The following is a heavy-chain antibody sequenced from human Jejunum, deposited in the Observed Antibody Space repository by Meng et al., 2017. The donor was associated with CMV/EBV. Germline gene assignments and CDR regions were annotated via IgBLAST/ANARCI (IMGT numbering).Heavy chain of an antibody. CDR2: INHDGTET. CDR1: DFSFETFW. J-gene: IGHJ4*02. D-gene: IGHD2/OR15-2a*01. CDR3: ARDGKHDYFFDY. Sequence: SDFSFETFWMGWVRQAPGKGLEWVANINHDGTETYYVDSVKGRFTISRDNAKNSLYLHMSSLRGEDTAVYYCARDGKHDYFFDYWGQGALVTVSS. V-gene: IGHV3-7*01.